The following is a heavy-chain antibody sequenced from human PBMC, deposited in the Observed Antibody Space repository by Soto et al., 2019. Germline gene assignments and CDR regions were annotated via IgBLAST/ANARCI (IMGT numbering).Heavy chain of an antibody. D-gene: IGHD1-26*01. CDR2: ISSSSRYT. V-gene: IGHV3-11*06. CDR1: GFTFSDYY. Sequence: PGGSLRLSCVASGFTFSDYYMSWIRQAPGKGLEWVSYISSSSRYTNYADSVKGRFTISRDNAKNSLYLQMNSLRAEDTAVYYCARTPIVGDNYDAFDIWGQGTMVTVSS. J-gene: IGHJ3*02. CDR3: ARTPIVGDNYDAFDI.